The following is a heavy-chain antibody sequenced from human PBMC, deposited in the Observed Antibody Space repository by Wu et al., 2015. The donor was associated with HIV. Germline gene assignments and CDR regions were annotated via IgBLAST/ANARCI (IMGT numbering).Heavy chain of an antibody. CDR3: ATIQRLVKDLDS. CDR1: GGTFTSYA. CDR2: ISPISETP. V-gene: IGHV1-69*05. D-gene: IGHD6-25*01. Sequence: QVHLVQSGAEVKKSGSSVKVSCQASGGTFTSYAFSWVRQAPGQGFEWMGGISPISETPDYAQKFQGRVTMTRDTSINTLFLELSSLNFDDTAIYYCATIQRLVKDLDSWGQGTPVTVSS. J-gene: IGHJ4*02.